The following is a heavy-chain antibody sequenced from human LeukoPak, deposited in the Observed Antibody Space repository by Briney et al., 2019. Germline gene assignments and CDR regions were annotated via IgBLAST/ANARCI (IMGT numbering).Heavy chain of an antibody. D-gene: IGHD2-8*01. CDR3: VRGMRPSLMRASGMSY. J-gene: IGHJ4*02. Sequence: AGGSLRLSCTTSGFPFNIYSMAWVRQAPGKGLEWVSSISSKGDYIFYADSVKGRFTISRDSSANSMYLQMNSLRAEDAAVYYCVRGMRPSLMRASGMSYWGQGTLVIVSS. V-gene: IGHV3-23*01. CDR2: ISSKGDYI. CDR1: GFPFNIYS.